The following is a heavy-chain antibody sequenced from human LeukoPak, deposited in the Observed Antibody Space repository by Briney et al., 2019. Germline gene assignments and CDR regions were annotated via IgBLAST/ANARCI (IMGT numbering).Heavy chain of an antibody. Sequence: PGGSLRLSCAASGFTFDDYAMHWVRQALGKGLEWVSTIRNSGSSTSYADSVKGRFTISRDNSKNTLYLQMNSLRAEDTAVYYCAKDRVGYSSGWYGVYYFDYWGQGTLVTVSS. CDR1: GFTFDDYA. D-gene: IGHD6-19*01. J-gene: IGHJ4*02. V-gene: IGHV3-23*01. CDR2: IRNSGSST. CDR3: AKDRVGYSSGWYGVYYFDY.